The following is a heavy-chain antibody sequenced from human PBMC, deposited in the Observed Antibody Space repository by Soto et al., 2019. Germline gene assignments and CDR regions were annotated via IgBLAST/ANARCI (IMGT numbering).Heavy chain of an antibody. J-gene: IGHJ6*02. CDR2: IIPILGIA. Sequence: QVQLVQSGAEVKKPGSSVKVSCKASGGTFSSYTISWVRQAPGQGLEWMGRIIPILGIANYAQKFQGRVTITADNSRSTASMGLSSLRSEDTAVYYCARVQGYCSSTSCPYGMDVWGQGTTVTVSS. CDR1: GGTFSSYT. CDR3: ARVQGYCSSTSCPYGMDV. D-gene: IGHD2-2*01. V-gene: IGHV1-69*02.